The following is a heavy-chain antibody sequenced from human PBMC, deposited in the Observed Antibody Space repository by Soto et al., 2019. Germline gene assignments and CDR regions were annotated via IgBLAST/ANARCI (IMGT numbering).Heavy chain of an antibody. D-gene: IGHD6-6*01. CDR2: IYHSGST. CDR3: AGGIAARPLGY. V-gene: IGHV4-30-2*01. Sequence: QLQLQESGSGLVRPSQTLSLTCAVSGGSISSGGFSWSWIRQPPGKGLESIGYIYHSGSTYYHPSLKSRVTRSVDRSQNPFSLKLSSVTAADTAVYSWAGGIAARPLGYWGQGTLVTVSS. J-gene: IGHJ4*02. CDR1: GGSISSGGFS.